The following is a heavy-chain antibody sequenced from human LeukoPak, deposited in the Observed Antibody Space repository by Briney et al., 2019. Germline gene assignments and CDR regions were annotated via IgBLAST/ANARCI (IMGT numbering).Heavy chain of an antibody. CDR3: ARGRLWFGELFEFDY. CDR1: GGSISSSSYY. J-gene: IGHJ4*02. V-gene: IGHV4-39*07. CDR2: IYYSGST. D-gene: IGHD3-10*01. Sequence: SETLSLTCTVSGGSISSSSYYWGWIRQPPGKGLEWIGSIYYSGSTYYNPSLKSRVTISVDTSKNQFSLKLSSVTAADTAVYNCARGRLWFGELFEFDYWGQGTLVTVSS.